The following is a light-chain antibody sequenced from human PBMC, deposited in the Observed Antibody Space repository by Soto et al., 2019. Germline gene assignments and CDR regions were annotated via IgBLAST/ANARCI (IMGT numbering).Light chain of an antibody. Sequence: QSVLTQPASVSGSPGQSITISCTGTSSDVGSYNLVSWYQQHPGKAPKLMIYEGSKRPSGVSNRFSGSKSGNTASLTTSGLQAEDEADYYCGSYTGSIYVFGTGTKVTVL. V-gene: IGLV2-14*02. CDR3: GSYTGSIYV. CDR2: EGS. CDR1: SSDVGSYNL. J-gene: IGLJ1*01.